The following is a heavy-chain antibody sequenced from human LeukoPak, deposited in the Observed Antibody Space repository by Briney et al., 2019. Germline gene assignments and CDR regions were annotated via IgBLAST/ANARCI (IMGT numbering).Heavy chain of an antibody. CDR1: GFTFDDYA. D-gene: IGHD5-18*01. Sequence: GRSLRLSCAASGFTFDDYAMHWVRQAPGKGLEWVSGISWNSGSIGYADSVKGRFTISRDNAKNSLYLQMNSLRAEDTALYYCAKAMTASDAFDIWGQGTMVTVSS. V-gene: IGHV3-9*01. J-gene: IGHJ3*02. CDR3: AKAMTASDAFDI. CDR2: ISWNSGSI.